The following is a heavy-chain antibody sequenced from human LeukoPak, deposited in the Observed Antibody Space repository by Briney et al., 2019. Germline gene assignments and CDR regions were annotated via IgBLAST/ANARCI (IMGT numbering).Heavy chain of an antibody. J-gene: IGHJ4*02. V-gene: IGHV5-51*01. CDR2: IYPGDSDT. D-gene: IGHD1-26*01. CDR3: ARGSGSYHTAYMN. Sequence: GESLKISCKGSGYSFTSYWIGWVREMPGKGLEWMGIIYPGDSDTRYSPSFQGQVTISADKSLSTAYLQWSSLKASDTAMYYCARGSGSYHTAYMNWGQGSPVTVSS. CDR1: GYSFTSYW.